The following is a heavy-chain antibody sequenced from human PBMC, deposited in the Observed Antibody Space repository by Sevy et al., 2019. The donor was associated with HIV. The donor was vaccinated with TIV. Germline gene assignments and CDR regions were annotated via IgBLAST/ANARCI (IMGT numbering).Heavy chain of an antibody. J-gene: IGHJ6*02. Sequence: ASVKVSCKASGGTFSSYAISWVRQAPGQGLEWMGGIIPIFGTANYAQKFQGRVTITADESTSTAYMELGSLRSEDTAVYYCGGGGIAADYYYYGMDVWGQGTTVTVSS. CDR3: GGGGIAADYYYYGMDV. V-gene: IGHV1-69*13. CDR2: IIPIFGTA. D-gene: IGHD6-13*01. CDR1: GGTFSSYA.